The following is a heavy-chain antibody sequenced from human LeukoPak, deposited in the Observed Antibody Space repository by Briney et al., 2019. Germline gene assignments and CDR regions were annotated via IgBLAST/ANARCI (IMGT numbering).Heavy chain of an antibody. CDR2: INPNSGGT. Sequence: ASVKVSCKASGYTFTGYYMDWVRQAPGQGLEWMGWINPNSGGTNYAQKLQGRVTMTRDTSISTAYMELSRLRSDDTAVYYCARSIAVAGIIWFDPWGQGTLVTVSS. V-gene: IGHV1-2*02. J-gene: IGHJ5*02. CDR3: ARSIAVAGIIWFDP. CDR1: GYTFTGYY. D-gene: IGHD6-19*01.